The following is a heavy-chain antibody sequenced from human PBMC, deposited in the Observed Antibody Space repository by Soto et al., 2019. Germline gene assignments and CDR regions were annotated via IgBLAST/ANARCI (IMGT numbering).Heavy chain of an antibody. D-gene: IGHD3-22*01. V-gene: IGHV3-15*07. CDR3: TTGSLLSSGYYLYYYYGMDV. CDR1: GFTFSNAW. Sequence: GGSLRLSCAASGFTFSNAWMNWVRQAPGKGLEWVGRIKSKTDGGTTDYAAPVKGRFTISRDDSKNTLYLQMNSLKTEDTAVYYCTTGSLLSSGYYLYYYYGMDVWGQGTTVTVSS. CDR2: IKSKTDGGTT. J-gene: IGHJ6*02.